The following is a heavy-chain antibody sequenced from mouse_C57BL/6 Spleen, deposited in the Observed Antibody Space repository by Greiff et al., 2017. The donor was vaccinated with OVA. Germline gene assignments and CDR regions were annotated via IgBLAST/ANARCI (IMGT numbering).Heavy chain of an antibody. CDR2: IYPGDGDT. CDR1: GYAFSSSW. V-gene: IGHV1-82*01. Sequence: VQLQQSGPELVKPGASVKISCKASGYAFSSSWMNWVKQRPGKGLEWIGRIYPGDGDTNYNGKFKGKATLTADKSSSTAYMQLSSLTSEDSAVYFCARWGGSPFDYWGQGTTLTVSS. CDR3: ARWGGSPFDY. J-gene: IGHJ2*01. D-gene: IGHD1-1*01.